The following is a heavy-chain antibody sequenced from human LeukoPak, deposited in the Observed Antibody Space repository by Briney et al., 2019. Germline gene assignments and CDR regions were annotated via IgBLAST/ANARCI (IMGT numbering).Heavy chain of an antibody. D-gene: IGHD3-10*01. CDR2: ISGSGGST. J-gene: IGHJ4*02. CDR1: GFTFSSYD. CDR3: AKDDAWLRFGE. V-gene: IGHV3-23*01. Sequence: GGSLRLSCAASGFTFSSYDMSWVRQAPGKGLEWVSAISGSGGSTYYADSVKGRFTISRDNSKNTLYLEVISLTAEDTAVYYCAKDDAWLRFGEWSQGTLVTVSS.